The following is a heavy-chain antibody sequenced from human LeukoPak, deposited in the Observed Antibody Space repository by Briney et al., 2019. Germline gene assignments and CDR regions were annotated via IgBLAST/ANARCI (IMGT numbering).Heavy chain of an antibody. Sequence: SETLSLTCTVSGVSISSSSYYWGWIRQPPGKGLEWIGSIYYSGSTYYNPSLKSRVTISVYTSKNQFSLKLSSVTAADTAVYYCASPILTGYVHHADAFDIWGQGTMVTVSS. CDR2: IYYSGST. V-gene: IGHV4-39*07. J-gene: IGHJ3*02. CDR1: GVSISSSSYY. CDR3: ASPILTGYVHHADAFDI. D-gene: IGHD3-9*01.